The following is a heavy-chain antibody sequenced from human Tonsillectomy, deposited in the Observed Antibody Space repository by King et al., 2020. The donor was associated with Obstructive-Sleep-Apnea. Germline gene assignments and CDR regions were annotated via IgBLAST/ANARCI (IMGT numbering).Heavy chain of an antibody. CDR1: GFTLTNYW. Sequence: VQLVESGGGLVQPGGSLRLSCEVSGFTLTNYWMNWVRQAPGKGLEWVATMKQDGSDKYYVDSVKGRFTISRDIAKNSLYLQMNSLTFEDTAVYYCARGYSSGWYVPGYWGQGTLVTVSS. J-gene: IGHJ4*02. CDR3: ARGYSSGWYVPGY. D-gene: IGHD6-19*01. V-gene: IGHV3-7*01. CDR2: MKQDGSDK.